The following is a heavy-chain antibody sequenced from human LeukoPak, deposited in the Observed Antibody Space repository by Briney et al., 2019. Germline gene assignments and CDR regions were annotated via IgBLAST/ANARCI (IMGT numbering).Heavy chain of an antibody. J-gene: IGHJ4*02. V-gene: IGHV1-69*06. CDR2: IIPIFGTA. CDR1: GGTFSSYA. CDR3: ARGSETSNYDILTGYFY. D-gene: IGHD3-9*01. Sequence: ASVKVSCKASGGTFSSYAISWVRQAPGQGLEWMGGIIPIFGTANYAQKFQGRVTITADKSTSTAYMELSSLRSEDTAVYYCARGSETSNYDILTGYFYWGQGTLVTVSS.